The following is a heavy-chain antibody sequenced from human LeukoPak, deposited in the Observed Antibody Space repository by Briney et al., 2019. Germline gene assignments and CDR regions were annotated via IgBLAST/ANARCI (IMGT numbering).Heavy chain of an antibody. D-gene: IGHD1-14*01. V-gene: IGHV4-39*07. Sequence: PSETLSLTCAVSGGSISSSSYYWGWIRQPPGKGLEWIGSIYHSGSTYYNPSLKSRVTISADTSKNQFSLRLSSVTAADTAVYYCARGLNNRKSGRRFDVFEIWGQGTMVTVSS. J-gene: IGHJ3*02. CDR3: ARGLNNRKSGRRFDVFEI. CDR2: IYHSGST. CDR1: GGSISSSSYY.